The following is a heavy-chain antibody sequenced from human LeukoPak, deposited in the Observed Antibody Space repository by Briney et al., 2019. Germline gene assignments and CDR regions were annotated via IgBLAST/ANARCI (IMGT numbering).Heavy chain of an antibody. CDR2: IKQDGSEK. CDR3: ASPFSSGWYGNYFDY. V-gene: IGHV3-7*01. CDR1: GFTISSYW. J-gene: IGHJ4*02. D-gene: IGHD6-19*01. Sequence: GGSLRLSCAASGFTISSYWMSWVRQAPGKGLEWVANIKQDGSEKYYVDSVKGRFTISRDNAKNSLYLQMNSLRAEDTAVYYCASPFSSGWYGNYFDYWGQGTLVTVSS.